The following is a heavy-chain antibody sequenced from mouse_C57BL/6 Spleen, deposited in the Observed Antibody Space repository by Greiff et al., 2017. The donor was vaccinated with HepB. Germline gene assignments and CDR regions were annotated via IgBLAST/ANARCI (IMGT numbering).Heavy chain of an antibody. Sequence: VQLVESGPGLVKPSQSLSLTCSVTGYSITSGYYWNWIRQFPGNKLEWMGYISYDGSNNYNPSLKNRISITRDTSKNQFFLKLNSVTTEDTATYYCARSDYDYDVGYFDYWGQGTTLTVSS. D-gene: IGHD2-4*01. J-gene: IGHJ2*01. CDR1: GYSITSGYY. CDR3: ARSDYDYDVGYFDY. V-gene: IGHV3-6*01. CDR2: ISYDGSN.